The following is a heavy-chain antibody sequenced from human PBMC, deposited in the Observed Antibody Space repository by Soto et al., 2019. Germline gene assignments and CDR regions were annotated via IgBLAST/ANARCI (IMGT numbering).Heavy chain of an antibody. CDR1: GGTFSSYA. V-gene: IGHV1-69*13. D-gene: IGHD1-1*01. Sequence: VASVKVSCKASGGTFSSYAISWVRQAPGQGLEWMGGIIPIFGTANYAQKFQGRLTITADESTSTAYMELSSLRSEDTAVYYCAREETTGTYFDYWGQGTLVTVSS. CDR2: IIPIFGTA. J-gene: IGHJ4*02. CDR3: AREETTGTYFDY.